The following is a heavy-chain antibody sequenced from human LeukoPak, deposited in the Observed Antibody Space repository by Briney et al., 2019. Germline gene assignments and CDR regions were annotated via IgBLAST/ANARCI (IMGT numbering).Heavy chain of an antibody. V-gene: IGHV4-39*07. J-gene: IGHJ4*02. Sequence: PSETLSLTCTVSGGSISSSSYYWGWIRQPPGKGLEWIGGIYYSGSTYYNPSLKSRVTISVDTSKNQFSLKLSSVTAADTAVYYCARRRDILTGYDYWGQGTLVTVSS. CDR3: ARRRDILTGYDY. D-gene: IGHD3-9*01. CDR1: GGSISSSSYY. CDR2: IYYSGST.